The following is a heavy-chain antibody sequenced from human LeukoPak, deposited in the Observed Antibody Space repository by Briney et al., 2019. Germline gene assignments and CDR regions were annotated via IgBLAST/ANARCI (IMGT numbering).Heavy chain of an antibody. CDR3: AILRGWTYGMDV. J-gene: IGHJ6*02. CDR1: GFTFSSYE. CDR2: ISSSGSTI. Sequence: GGSLRLSCAASGFTFSSYEMNWVRQAPGKGLEWVSYISSSGSTIYYADSVKGRFTISRDNAKNSLYLQMNSLRAEDTAVYYCAILRGWTYGMDVWGQGTTVTVSS. D-gene: IGHD6-19*01. V-gene: IGHV3-48*03.